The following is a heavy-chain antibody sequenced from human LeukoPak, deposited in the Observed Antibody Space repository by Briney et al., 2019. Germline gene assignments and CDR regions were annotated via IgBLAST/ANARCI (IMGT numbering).Heavy chain of an antibody. CDR2: IKQDGSEK. V-gene: IGHV3-7*01. CDR1: GFTFSTFA. D-gene: IGHD3-10*01. CDR3: ARLSGMVRGPEAIYYFDY. Sequence: GGSLRLSCAASGFTFSTFAMHWVRLSPGKGLEWVANIKQDGSEKFYVDSVKGRFTISRDNAKNSVYLQMNSLRAEDTAVYYCARLSGMVRGPEAIYYFDYWGQGTLVTVSS. J-gene: IGHJ4*02.